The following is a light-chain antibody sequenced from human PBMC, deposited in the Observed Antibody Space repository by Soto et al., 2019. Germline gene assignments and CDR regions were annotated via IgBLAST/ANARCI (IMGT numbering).Light chain of an antibody. CDR3: SSYTSSGILVI. CDR1: SSDVGGYNY. V-gene: IGLV2-14*03. J-gene: IGLJ2*01. CDR2: DVS. Sequence: QSALTQPASVSGSPGQSITIPCTGTSSDVGGYNYVSWYQQHPGKAPKLMIYDVSNRPSGVSNRFSGSKSGNTASLTISGLQADDEADYYCSSYTSSGILVIFGGGTQLTVL.